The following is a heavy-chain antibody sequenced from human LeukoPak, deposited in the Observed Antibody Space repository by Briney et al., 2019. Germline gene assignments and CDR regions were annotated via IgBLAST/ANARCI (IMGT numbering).Heavy chain of an antibody. CDR1: GFSFSSYS. CDR3: ARTVSY. Sequence: GGSLRLSCVASGFSFSSYSMNWIRQAPGKGLEWVSYISNSSTTTQYADSVKGRFTISRDNAKNSLYLQMNSLRVEDTAVYYCARTVSYWGQGTLVTVSS. J-gene: IGHJ4*02. CDR2: ISNSSTTT. D-gene: IGHD4-17*01. V-gene: IGHV3-48*04.